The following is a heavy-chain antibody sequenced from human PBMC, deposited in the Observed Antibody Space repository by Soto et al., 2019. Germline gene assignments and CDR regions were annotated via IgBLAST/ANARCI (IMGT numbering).Heavy chain of an antibody. Sequence: QVQLVESGGGVVQPGRSLRLSCAASGFTFSTYAMHWVRQAPGKGLEWVALILYDGSHQYYADSVKGRFTISRDSSQNTLYMQVTSLRAEDTAVYYCARGGSSSGTTYGMDVWGQGTTVTVS. CDR3: ARGGSSSGTTYGMDV. V-gene: IGHV3-30-3*01. CDR2: ILYDGSHQ. CDR1: GFTFSTYA. D-gene: IGHD6-13*01. J-gene: IGHJ6*02.